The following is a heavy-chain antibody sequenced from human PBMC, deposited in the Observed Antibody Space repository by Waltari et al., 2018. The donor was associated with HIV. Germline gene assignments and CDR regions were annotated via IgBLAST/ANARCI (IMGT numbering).Heavy chain of an antibody. V-gene: IGHV4-59*01. Sequence: QVQLQESGPGLVKPSETLSLTCTVSGGSISSYYWSWIRQPPGKGLEWIGYIYYSGSTNYNPSLKSRVTISVDTSKNQFSLKLSSVTAADTAVYYCARVSRGYSYGSYFDYWGQGTLVTVSS. CDR3: ARVSRGYSYGSYFDY. CDR2: IYYSGST. J-gene: IGHJ4*02. CDR1: GGSISSYY. D-gene: IGHD5-18*01.